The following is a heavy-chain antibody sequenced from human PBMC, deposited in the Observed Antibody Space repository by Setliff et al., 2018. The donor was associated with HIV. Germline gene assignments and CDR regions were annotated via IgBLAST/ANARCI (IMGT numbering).Heavy chain of an antibody. CDR1: GFTLSYYS. CDR2: ISTSGSTI. CDR3: AREGPQTGDHSLALF. D-gene: IGHD7-27*01. J-gene: IGHJ4*02. V-gene: IGHV3-48*03. Sequence: HPGGSLRLSCAASGFTLSYYSMHWVRQAPGKGLEWISYISTSGSTIYYADSVKGRFTISRDNAKNSLYLQMNSLRSEDTAVYYCAREGPQTGDHSLALFWGQGTVVTVSS.